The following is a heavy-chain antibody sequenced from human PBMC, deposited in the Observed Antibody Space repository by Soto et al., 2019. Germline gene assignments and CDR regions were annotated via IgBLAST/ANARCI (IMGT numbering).Heavy chain of an antibody. CDR2: SNVYKGHT. V-gene: IGHV1-18*01. D-gene: IGHD6-13*01. CDR3: ARMYSSSGLYNWFAP. J-gene: IGHJ5*02. CDR1: GYTFTSYG. Sequence: QVQLVQSGAEVKKPGASVKVSCKASGYTFTSYGISWVRHAPGQGLEWMGWSNVYKGHTDYAQKLQGRVTMTTDRSTSTAYMDLRSVTSDDTAGYYCARMYSSSGLYNWFAPWGQGTPVTVSS.